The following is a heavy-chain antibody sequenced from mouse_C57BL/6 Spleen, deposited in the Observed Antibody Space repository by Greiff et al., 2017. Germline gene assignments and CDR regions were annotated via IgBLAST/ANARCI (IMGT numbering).Heavy chain of an antibody. CDR3: TRGDLEGYYFDY. D-gene: IGHD3-3*01. CDR2: IYPGNSDT. V-gene: IGHV1-5*01. Sequence: VQLQQSGTVLARPGASVKMSCKTSGYTFTSYWMHWVKQRPGQGLEWIGAIYPGNSDTSYNQKFKGKAKLTAVTSASTAYMELSSLTNEDSAVYYCTRGDLEGYYFDYWGQGTTLTVSS. J-gene: IGHJ2*01. CDR1: GYTFTSYW.